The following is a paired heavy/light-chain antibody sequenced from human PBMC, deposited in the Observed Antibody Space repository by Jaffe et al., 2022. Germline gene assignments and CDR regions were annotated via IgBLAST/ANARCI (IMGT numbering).Light chain of an antibody. CDR1: SSDVGAYHY. CDR2: EVT. J-gene: IGLJ1*01. V-gene: IGLV2-14*03. Sequence: QSALTQPASVSGSPGQSITISCTGTSSDVGAYHYVSWYQQHPGKAPKLMIYEVTNRPSGVSSRFSGSKSGNTASLTISGLQSEDEADYYCSAYATRAIVFGTGTTVTVL. CDR3: SAYATRAIV.
Heavy chain of an antibody. CDR1: GFTFSSYE. D-gene: IGHD2-21*02. J-gene: IGHJ4*02. CDR2: IDRIGTGI. V-gene: IGHV3-48*03. Sequence: EVQLVESGGGLVQPGGSLRLSCAASGFTFSSYEMNWVRQAPGRGLEWVSYIDRIGTGINYADSVKGRFTVSRDNAKNSLYLQMNSLRAEDTALYYCARERPSCGGDCNDYWGQGTLVTVSS. CDR3: ARERPSCGGDCNDY.